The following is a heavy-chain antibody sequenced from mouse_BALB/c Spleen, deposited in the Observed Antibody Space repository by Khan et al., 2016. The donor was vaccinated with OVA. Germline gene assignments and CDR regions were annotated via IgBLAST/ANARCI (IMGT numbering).Heavy chain of an antibody. CDR3: ARVYGGEFDY. V-gene: IGHV3-2*02. CDR2: ISYSGNT. CDR1: GYSITSDYA. Sequence: EVQLQESGPGLVKPSQSLSLTCTVTGYSITSDYAWNWIRQFPGNQLEWMGYISYSGNTNYNPSLRSRISITRDTSKNQFFLQLNYVTTEDTATCDCARVYGGEFDYWGQGTTLTVSS. D-gene: IGHD1-1*01. J-gene: IGHJ2*01.